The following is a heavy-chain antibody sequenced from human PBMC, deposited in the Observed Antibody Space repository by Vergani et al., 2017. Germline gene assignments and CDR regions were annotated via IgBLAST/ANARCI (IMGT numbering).Heavy chain of an antibody. V-gene: IGHV4-34*01. CDR3: ARVNTETNGHLYYYYYMDV. J-gene: IGHJ6*03. CDR1: GGSFTSYH. Sequence: QVQLQQWGGGLLKPSETLSLTCVVNGGSFTSYHWTWIRQSQGGGLEWVGDIDHTGRPNDNPSLKSRLTMSVDKSRNQFSLTLNSVTATDTAIYFCARVNTETNGHLYYYYYMDVWGQGTAVTVS. D-gene: IGHD4-11*01. CDR2: IDHTGRP.